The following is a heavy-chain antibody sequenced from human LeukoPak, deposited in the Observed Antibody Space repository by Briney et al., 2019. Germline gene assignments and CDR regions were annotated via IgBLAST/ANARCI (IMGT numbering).Heavy chain of an antibody. CDR3: AREYRGYSYAPDAFDI. D-gene: IGHD5-18*01. CDR2: IYYSGST. CDR1: GGSVSSGSYY. Sequence: PSETLSLTCTVSGGSVSSGSYYWSWIRQPPGKGLEWIGYIYYSGSTNYIPSLKSRVTISVDTSKNQFSLKLSSVTAADTAVYYCAREYRGYSYAPDAFDIWGQGTMVTVSS. V-gene: IGHV4-61*01. J-gene: IGHJ3*02.